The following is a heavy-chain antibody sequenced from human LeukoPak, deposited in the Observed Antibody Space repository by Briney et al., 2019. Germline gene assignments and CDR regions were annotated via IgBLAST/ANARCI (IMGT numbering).Heavy chain of an antibody. CDR3: ARGWWELSIPASYYFDY. CDR2: IKQDGSEK. J-gene: IGHJ4*02. Sequence: PGGSLRLSCEASGFTFGTFWMSWVRQAPGKGLEWVANIKQDGSEKYYVDSVKGRFTISRDNAKNSLYLQMNSLRAEDTAVYYCARGWWELSIPASYYFDYWGQGTLVTVSS. CDR1: GFTFGTFW. V-gene: IGHV3-7*01. D-gene: IGHD1-26*01.